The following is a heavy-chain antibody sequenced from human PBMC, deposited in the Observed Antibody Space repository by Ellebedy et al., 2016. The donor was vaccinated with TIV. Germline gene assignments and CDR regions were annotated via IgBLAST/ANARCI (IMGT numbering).Heavy chain of an antibody. V-gene: IGHV4-34*01. CDR1: GGPFSGYY. CDR3: ARCPGDTAMVTCYFDY. CDR2: INHSGST. D-gene: IGHD5-18*01. J-gene: IGHJ4*02. Sequence: MPSETLSLTCGVYGGPFSGYYWSWIRQPPGKGLEWIGEINHSGSTNYNPSLKSRVTVSVDTSKNQFSLKLSSVTAADTAVYYCARCPGDTAMVTCYFDYWGQGTLVTVSS.